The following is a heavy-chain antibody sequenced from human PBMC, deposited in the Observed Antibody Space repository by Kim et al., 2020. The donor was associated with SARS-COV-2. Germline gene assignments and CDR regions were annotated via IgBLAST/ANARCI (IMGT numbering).Heavy chain of an antibody. V-gene: IGHV1-3*01. D-gene: IGHD6-13*01. Sequence: TEYSQKFQGRVTISRDTSATTAYMELSSLRSEDTAVYYCARGIAVAATIDYWGQGTLVTVSS. CDR2: T. CDR3: ARGIAVAATIDY. J-gene: IGHJ4*02.